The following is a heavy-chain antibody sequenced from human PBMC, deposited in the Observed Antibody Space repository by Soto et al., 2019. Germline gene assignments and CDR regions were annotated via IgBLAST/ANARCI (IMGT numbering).Heavy chain of an antibody. D-gene: IGHD6-13*01. V-gene: IGHV3-23*01. J-gene: IGHJ2*01. Sequence: EVQLLESGGGLVQPGGSLRLSCAASGFTFSSYAMSWVRQAPGKGLEWVSAISGSGGSTYYADSVKCRFTISRDNSKNTLYLQMNSLRAEDTAVYYCSSSPQIGNKWYFDLWGRGTLVTVSS. CDR2: ISGSGGST. CDR3: SSSPQIGNKWYFDL. CDR1: GFTFSSYA.